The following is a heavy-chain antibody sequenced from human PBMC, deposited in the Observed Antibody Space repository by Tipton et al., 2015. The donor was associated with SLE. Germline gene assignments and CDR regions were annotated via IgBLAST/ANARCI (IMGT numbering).Heavy chain of an antibody. D-gene: IGHD5-12*01. V-gene: IGHV1-18*01. Sequence: QVQLVQSGAEVKKPGASVKVSCRASGFIFSNYGFSWVRQAPGQGLEYMGYISAYNGKTDYVEELQGRVTMTTDTSTATVYMELRSLTFDDAAVYYCAKWQSNCKWPNYWFDSWGQGTLVTVSS. CDR3: AKWQSNCKWPNYWFDS. CDR1: GFIFSNYG. CDR2: ISAYNGKT. J-gene: IGHJ5*01.